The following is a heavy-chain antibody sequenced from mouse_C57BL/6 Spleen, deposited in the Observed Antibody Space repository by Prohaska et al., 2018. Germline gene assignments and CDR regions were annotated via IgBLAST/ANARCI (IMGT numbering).Heavy chain of an antibody. CDR2: IWSDGST. V-gene: IGHV2-6-2*01. CDR1: GFSLTSYG. D-gene: IGHD2-4*01. J-gene: IGHJ4*01. CDR3: ARHGDYDYAMDY. Sequence: LVAPSQSLSTTCTVSGFSLTSYGVHRVRQPPGKGLEWLVVIWSDGSTTYNSALKSRLSISKDNSKSQVFLKMNSLQTDDTAMYYCARHGDYDYAMDYWGQGTSVTVSS.